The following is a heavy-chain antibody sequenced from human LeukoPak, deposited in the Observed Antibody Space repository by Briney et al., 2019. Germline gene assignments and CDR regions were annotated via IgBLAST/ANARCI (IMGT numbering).Heavy chain of an antibody. Sequence: SETLPLTCAVYSGSFSGYYWSWIRQPPGKGLEWIGEINHSGSTNYNPSLKSRVTISVDTSKNQFSLKLSSVTAADTAVYYCATYDSSGYYRYFDYWGQGTLVTVSS. CDR2: INHSGST. CDR3: ATYDSSGYYRYFDY. V-gene: IGHV4-34*01. CDR1: SGSFSGYY. D-gene: IGHD3-22*01. J-gene: IGHJ4*02.